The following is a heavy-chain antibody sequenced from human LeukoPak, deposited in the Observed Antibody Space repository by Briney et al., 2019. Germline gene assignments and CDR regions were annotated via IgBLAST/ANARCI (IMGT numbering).Heavy chain of an antibody. CDR1: GFTFSSCA. CDR3: ARGVCGGDCYRFDY. J-gene: IGHJ4*02. D-gene: IGHD2-21*02. V-gene: IGHV3-30-3*01. CDR2: ISYDGSNK. Sequence: GGSLRLSCAASGFTFSSCAMHWVRQAPGKGLEWVAVISYDGSNKYYADSVKGRFTISRDNSKNTLYLQMNSLRAEDTAVYYCARGVCGGDCYRFDYWGQGTLVTVSS.